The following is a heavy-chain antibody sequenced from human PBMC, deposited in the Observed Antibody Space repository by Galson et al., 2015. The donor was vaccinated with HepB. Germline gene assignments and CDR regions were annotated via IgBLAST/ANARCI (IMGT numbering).Heavy chain of an antibody. CDR1: GFTFSDYA. J-gene: IGHJ3*01. D-gene: IGHD3-3*01. CDR2: ISGSGDST. Sequence: LRLSCAASGFTFSDYAMTWVRQAPGKGLDWVSIISGSGDSTSYADSVRGRVTISRDNSKNTLYLQINSLRAEDTAVYYCAKASIYDFWSGNEAFDVWGQGTMVTVSS. V-gene: IGHV3-23*01. CDR3: AKASIYDFWSGNEAFDV.